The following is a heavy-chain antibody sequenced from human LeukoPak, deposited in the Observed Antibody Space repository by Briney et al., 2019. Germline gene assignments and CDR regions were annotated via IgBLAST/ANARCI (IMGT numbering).Heavy chain of an antibody. CDR2: ISGSGGST. Sequence: GGSLRLSCAASGFTFSSYAMSWVRQASGKGLEWVSAISGSGGSTYYADSVKGRFTISRDNSKDTLYLQMNSLRAEDTAVYYCAKDLYSIPREYFDYWGQGTLVTVSS. V-gene: IGHV3-23*01. CDR1: GFTFSSYA. J-gene: IGHJ4*02. D-gene: IGHD6-13*01. CDR3: AKDLYSIPREYFDY.